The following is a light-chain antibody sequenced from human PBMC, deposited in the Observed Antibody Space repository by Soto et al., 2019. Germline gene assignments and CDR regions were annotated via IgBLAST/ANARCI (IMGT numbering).Light chain of an antibody. CDR2: SNN. CDR1: SSNIGSNT. J-gene: IGLJ2*01. V-gene: IGLV1-44*01. Sequence: QSVLPQPPSASGTPGQRGTISCSGSSSNIGSNTVNWYQQLQGTAPKHLIFSNNQRPSGVPDRFSGSKSGTSASLAISGLQSEDEADYYCAAWDDSRNGVVFGGGSKVTVL. CDR3: AAWDDSRNGVV.